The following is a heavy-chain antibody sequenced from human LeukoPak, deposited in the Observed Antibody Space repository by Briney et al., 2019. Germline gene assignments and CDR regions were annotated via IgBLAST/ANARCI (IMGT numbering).Heavy chain of an antibody. CDR2: ISANNGNT. CDR1: GYIFSSYG. J-gene: IGHJ4*02. Sequence: GASVKVSCKTSGYIFSSYGISWVRQAPGQGLEWMGWISANNGNTNYAQKLQGRVTMTTDTSTSTAYMELRSLRSDDTAVYYCARGGNSGYDWAAKDFDYWGQGTLVTVSS. CDR3: ARGGNSGYDWAAKDFDY. D-gene: IGHD5-12*01. V-gene: IGHV1-18*01.